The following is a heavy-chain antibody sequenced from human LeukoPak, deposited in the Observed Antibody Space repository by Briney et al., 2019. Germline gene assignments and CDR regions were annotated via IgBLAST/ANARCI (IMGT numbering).Heavy chain of an antibody. CDR2: IYYSGNT. D-gene: IGHD1-14*01. CDR3: ARAFIGGTNYFDS. V-gene: IGHV4-31*03. CDR1: GVSISSGGYY. Sequence: SQTLSLTCTVSGVSISSGGYYYSWIRQHPGRGLEWLGYIYYSGNTYCNPSLKGRGTISVDTSKNQFSLGLSSLTAADTAVYYCARAFIGGTNYFDSWGQGTLVTVSS. J-gene: IGHJ4*02.